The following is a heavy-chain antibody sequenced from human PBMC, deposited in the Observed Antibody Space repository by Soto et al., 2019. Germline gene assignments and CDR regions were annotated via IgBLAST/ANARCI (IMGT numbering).Heavy chain of an antibody. CDR2: ITTDSGDT. CDR1: GYRFTSYG. Sequence: QVQLVQSGAEVKKPGASVLVSCKASGYRFTSYGISWGRQAPGQGLEWLGWITTDSGDTNYAQKLQGRVTMTTDTSTSTAYMELRSLRSDDTAVYYCARCDILTGWGSWGQGTLVTVSS. CDR3: ARCDILTGWGS. D-gene: IGHD3-9*01. V-gene: IGHV1-18*01. J-gene: IGHJ5*02.